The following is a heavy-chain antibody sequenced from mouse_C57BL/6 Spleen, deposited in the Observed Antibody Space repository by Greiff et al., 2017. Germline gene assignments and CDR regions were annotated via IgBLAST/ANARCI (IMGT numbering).Heavy chain of an antibody. D-gene: IGHD2-1*01. CDR2: IDPSDSYT. CDR3: ARDGNPTWDKGGFDY. CDR1: GYTFTSYW. J-gene: IGHJ2*01. V-gene: IGHV1-69*01. Sequence: QVQLQQPGAELVMPGASVKLSCKASGYTFTSYWMHWVKQRPGQGLEWIGEIDPSDSYTNYNQKFKGKSTLTVDKSSSTAYMQLSSLTSEDSAVYYCARDGNPTWDKGGFDYWGQGTTLTVSS.